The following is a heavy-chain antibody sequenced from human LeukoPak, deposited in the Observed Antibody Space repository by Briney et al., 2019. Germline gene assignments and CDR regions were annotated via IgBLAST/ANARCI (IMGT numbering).Heavy chain of an antibody. CDR1: GGSISSYY. V-gene: IGHV4-59*05. CDR2: IYYSGTT. CDR3: AKHYMGSSYNHGLDC. Sequence: SETLSLTCTVSGGSISSYYWSWIRQPPGKGLEWIGSIYYSGTTYYNPSLKSRVTISVDTSKNQFSLKLSSATAADTALYYCAKHYMGSSYNHGLDCWGQGTLVTVSS. J-gene: IGHJ4*02. D-gene: IGHD3-10*01.